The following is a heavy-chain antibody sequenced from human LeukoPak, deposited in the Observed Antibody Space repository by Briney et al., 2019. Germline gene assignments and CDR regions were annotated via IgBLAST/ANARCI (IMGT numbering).Heavy chain of an antibody. V-gene: IGHV3-64D*06. D-gene: IGHD6-13*01. CDR1: GFTFSSYA. Sequence: PGGSLRLSCSASGFTFSSYAMHWVRQAPGKGLEYVSAISSNGGSTYHADSVKGRFTISRDNSKNTLYLQMSSLRVEDTAVYYCVKEGIPGYSSSWYGVDYWGQGTLVTVSS. J-gene: IGHJ4*02. CDR2: ISSNGGST. CDR3: VKEGIPGYSSSWYGVDY.